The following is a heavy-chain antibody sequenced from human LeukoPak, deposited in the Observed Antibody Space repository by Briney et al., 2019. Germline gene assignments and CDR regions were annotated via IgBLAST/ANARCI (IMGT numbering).Heavy chain of an antibody. V-gene: IGHV3-53*01. CDR2: IYSSGST. J-gene: IGHJ5*02. CDR1: GFTASSNY. Sequence: GGSLRLSCAASGFTASSNYMSWVRQAPGKGLEWVSVIYSSGSTYYADSVKGQFTISRDNSKNTLYLQMNSLRAEDTAVYYFARAPAPFDPWGQGTLVTVSS. CDR3: ARAPAPFDP.